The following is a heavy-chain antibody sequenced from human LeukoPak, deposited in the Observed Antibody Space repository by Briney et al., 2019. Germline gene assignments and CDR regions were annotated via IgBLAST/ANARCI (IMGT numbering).Heavy chain of an antibody. J-gene: IGHJ4*02. CDR3: ARVSDSGVGRYFAY. Sequence: SDTLSLTCAVYGGSFSGYYWSWIRQSPGKGLEWIGEINHSGSTNYNPSLKSRVTISVDTSKNQFSLKLSSVTAADTAVFYCARVSDSGVGRYFAYWGQGTLVTVSS. CDR2: INHSGST. D-gene: IGHD3-10*01. V-gene: IGHV4-34*01. CDR1: GGSFSGYY.